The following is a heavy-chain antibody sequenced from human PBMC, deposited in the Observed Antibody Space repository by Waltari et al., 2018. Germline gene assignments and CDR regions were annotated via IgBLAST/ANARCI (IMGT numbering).Heavy chain of an antibody. J-gene: IGHJ4*02. V-gene: IGHV3-9*01. CDR3: AKVRDRWLHYYFDY. CDR1: GFTFDDYA. D-gene: IGHD5-12*01. CDR2: ISWNSGSI. Sequence: EVQLVESGGGLVQPGRSLRLSCAASGFTFDDYAMHWVRQAPGKGLEWVSGISWNSGSIGYADSVKGRFTISRDNAKNSLYLQMNSLRAEDTALYYCAKVRDRWLHYYFDYWGQGTLVTVSS.